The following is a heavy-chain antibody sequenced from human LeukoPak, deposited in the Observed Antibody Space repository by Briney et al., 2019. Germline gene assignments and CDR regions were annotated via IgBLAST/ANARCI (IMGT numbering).Heavy chain of an antibody. J-gene: IGHJ3*02. Sequence: SETLSLTCTVSGGSISSSSYYWGWIRQLPGKGLEWIGSIYYSGSTYYNPSLKSRVTISVDTSKNQFSLKLSSVTAADTAVYYCARGRTYYDVLTGYYPDAFDTWGQGTMVTVSS. CDR1: GGSISSSSYY. CDR3: ARGRTYYDVLTGYYPDAFDT. V-gene: IGHV4-39*07. D-gene: IGHD3-9*01. CDR2: IYYSGST.